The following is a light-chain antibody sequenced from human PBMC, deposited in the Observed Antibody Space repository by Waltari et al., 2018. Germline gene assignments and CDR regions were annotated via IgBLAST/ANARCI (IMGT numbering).Light chain of an antibody. CDR1: QGIRND. J-gene: IGKJ2*03. CDR2: RAS. V-gene: IGKV1-6*01. CDR3: QYYYLYSRG. Sequence: AIQMTQSPSSLSASVGDRVTITCRASQGIRNDLGWYQQKPGKAPKLLIYRASTLQSGVPSRFSGSGSGTEFTLTISSLQPDDFGSYYCQYYYLYSRGFGQGTKVEIK.